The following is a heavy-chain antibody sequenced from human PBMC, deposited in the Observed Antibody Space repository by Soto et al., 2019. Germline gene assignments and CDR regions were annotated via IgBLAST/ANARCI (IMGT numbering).Heavy chain of an antibody. D-gene: IGHD6-13*01. CDR1: GVSISSHDW. Sequence: QAQLQESGPGLVKPSGTLSLTCAVSGVSISSHDWWTWVRQPPGKGLEWIGESHQSGNTNYNSSLESRVTISVDTSKNQFSLKLSSVTVADTAVYYCATRDSSRFYWGQGTLVTVSS. V-gene: IGHV4-4*02. CDR3: ATRDSSRFY. CDR2: SHQSGNT. J-gene: IGHJ4*02.